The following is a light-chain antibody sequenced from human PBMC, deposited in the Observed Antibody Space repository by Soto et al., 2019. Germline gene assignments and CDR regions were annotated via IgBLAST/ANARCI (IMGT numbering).Light chain of an antibody. J-gene: IGKJ1*01. CDR3: QQGFSLPWT. Sequence: DIQGTQSPSSLSASVGDRVTITCRASQDIKNYLNWYQRKPGTAPRLLIYAASNLHSGVPSTFSASGSGTDFALNISSLQADDFGTYYCQQGFSLPWTFGQGTKVDIK. CDR1: QDIKNY. V-gene: IGKV1-39*01. CDR2: AAS.